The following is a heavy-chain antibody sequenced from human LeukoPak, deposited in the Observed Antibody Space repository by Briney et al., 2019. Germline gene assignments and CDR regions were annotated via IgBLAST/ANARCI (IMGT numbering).Heavy chain of an antibody. V-gene: IGHV3-7*03. CDR3: ARRYFDY. CDR2: IKQDGSEK. J-gene: IGHJ4*03. Sequence: GGSLRLSCAASGFTFSSYWVQWVRQAPGKGLEWVANIKQDGSEKYYADSVKGRFIISRDSAKNALYLQMSSLRAEDTAIYYCARRYFDYWGQGTLVTVSS. CDR1: GFTFSSYW.